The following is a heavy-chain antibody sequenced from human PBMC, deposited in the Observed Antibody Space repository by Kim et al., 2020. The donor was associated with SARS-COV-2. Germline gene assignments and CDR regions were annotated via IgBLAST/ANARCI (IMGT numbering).Heavy chain of an antibody. D-gene: IGHD3-10*01. CDR2: IRGSGSSA. CDR1: GFSFSNIA. CDR3: AKVLLYGSGSLDY. V-gene: IGHV3-23*01. Sequence: GGSLRLSCAASGFSFSNIAMNWVRQAPGKGLEWVSSIRGSGSSANYADSVKGRFTISRDNSKHTLYLQMSSLRAEDTAVYYCAKVLLYGSGSLDYWGQGTLVTVSS. J-gene: IGHJ4*02.